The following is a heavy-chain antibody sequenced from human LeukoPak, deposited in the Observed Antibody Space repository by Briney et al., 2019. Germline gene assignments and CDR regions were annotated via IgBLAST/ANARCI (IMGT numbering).Heavy chain of an antibody. CDR2: IGTAGDT. V-gene: IGHV3-13*01. CDR1: GFTFGSYD. CDR3: ARNPDVWQGYYYYGMDV. J-gene: IGHJ6*02. Sequence: QAGGSLRLSCAASGFTFGSYDMHWVRQATGKGLEWVSAIGTAGDTYYPGSVKGRFTISRENAKNSLYLQMNSLRAGDTAVYYCARNPDVWQGYYYYGMDVWGQGTTVTVSS.